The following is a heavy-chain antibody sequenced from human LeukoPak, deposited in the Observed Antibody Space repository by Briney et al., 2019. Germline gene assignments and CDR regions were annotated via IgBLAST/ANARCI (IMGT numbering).Heavy chain of an antibody. Sequence: SVKVSCKASGGTFSSYAISWVRQAPGKGLEWMGGIIPIFGTANYAQKFQGRVTITTDESTSTAYMELSSLRSEDTAVYYCARGVTPTYHYYYMDVWGKGTTVTVSS. V-gene: IGHV1-69*05. CDR2: IIPIFGTA. CDR3: ARGVTPTYHYYYMDV. CDR1: GGTFSSYA. J-gene: IGHJ6*03. D-gene: IGHD4-11*01.